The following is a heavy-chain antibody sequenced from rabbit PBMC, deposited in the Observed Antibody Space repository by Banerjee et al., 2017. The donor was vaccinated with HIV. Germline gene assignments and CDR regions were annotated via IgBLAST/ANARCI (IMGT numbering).Heavy chain of an antibody. V-gene: IGHV1S47*01. J-gene: IGHJ4*01. CDR3: VRAHASSSGYDTYLFL. Sequence: QEQLVESGGDLVQPEGSLTLTCKASGFDFSSNAVSWVRQAPGKGLEWIACIYNGDGSTCYAGWAKGRFTISKTASATVTLQMTCLTAADTATYFCVRAHASSSGYDTYLFLWGPGTLVSVS. D-gene: IGHD1-1*01. CDR2: IYNGDGST. CDR1: GFDFSSNA.